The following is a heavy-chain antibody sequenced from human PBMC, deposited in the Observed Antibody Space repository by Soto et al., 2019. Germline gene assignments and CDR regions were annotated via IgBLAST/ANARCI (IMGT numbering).Heavy chain of an antibody. Sequence: GGSLRLSCAASGFTFSDYYMSWIRQAPGKGLEYISYISNGGSFIYYADSVKGRFTISMDTAKTSLYLQMNSLRAEDTALYYCARHRYYEGSVPGYGMDVWGQGTTVTVSS. CDR3: ARHRYYEGSVPGYGMDV. V-gene: IGHV3-11*01. J-gene: IGHJ6*02. CDR1: GFTFSDYY. CDR2: ISNGGSFI. D-gene: IGHD3-16*01.